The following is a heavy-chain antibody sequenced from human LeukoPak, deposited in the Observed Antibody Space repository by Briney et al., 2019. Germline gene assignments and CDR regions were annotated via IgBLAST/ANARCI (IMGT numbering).Heavy chain of an antibody. Sequence: GESLKTSCKGSGYSFTSYWIGWVRQMPGKGLEWMGIIYPGDSDTRYSPSFQGQVTISADKSISTAYLQWSSLKASDTAMYYCARLSSRYCSSTSCYGQPIGYWGQGTLVTVSS. CDR2: IYPGDSDT. V-gene: IGHV5-51*01. D-gene: IGHD2-2*01. J-gene: IGHJ4*02. CDR1: GYSFTSYW. CDR3: ARLSSRYCSSTSCYGQPIGY.